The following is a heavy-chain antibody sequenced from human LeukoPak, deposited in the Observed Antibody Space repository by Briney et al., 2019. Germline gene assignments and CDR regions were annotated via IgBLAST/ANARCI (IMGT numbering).Heavy chain of an antibody. J-gene: IGHJ3*02. CDR2: IYYSGST. D-gene: IGHD1-26*01. V-gene: IGHV4-31*03. CDR3: ARDGSGSSTGGKYAFDI. CDR1: GGSISSGGYY. Sequence: TSETLSLTCTVSGGSISSGGYYWSWIRQHPGKGLEWIGYIYYSGSTYYNPSLKSRVTISVDTSKNQFSLKLSSVTAADTAVYYCARDGSGSSTGGKYAFDIWGQGTMVTVSS.